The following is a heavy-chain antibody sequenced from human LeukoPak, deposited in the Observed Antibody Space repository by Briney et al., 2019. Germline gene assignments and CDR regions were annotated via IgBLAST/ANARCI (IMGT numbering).Heavy chain of an antibody. J-gene: IGHJ4*02. CDR3: ARHSYSGNYLYHFDY. V-gene: IGHV4-38-2*01. CDR1: GYSISSGYY. D-gene: IGHD1-26*01. Sequence: SETLSLACAVSGYSISSGYYWGWIRQPPGKGLEWIGSIYHTESTYYNPSFKSRVIISVDTSKNHLSLKLSSVTAADTAVYYCARHSYSGNYLYHFDYWGQGTLVTVSS. CDR2: IYHTEST.